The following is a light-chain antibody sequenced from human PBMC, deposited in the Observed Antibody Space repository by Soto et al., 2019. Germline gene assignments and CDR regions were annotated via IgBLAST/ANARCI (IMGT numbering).Light chain of an antibody. V-gene: IGKV2-30*01. Sequence: DVVMTQSPLSLPVTLGQPASISCRSSQSLVYTDGNTYLNWFQQRPGQSPRRLIYKVSNRDSGVPDRFSGSWSGTDFTLKISRVEADDVGVYYCMQGTQWPETFGQGTTLEIK. CDR3: MQGTQWPET. J-gene: IGKJ2*01. CDR2: KVS. CDR1: QSLVYTDGNTY.